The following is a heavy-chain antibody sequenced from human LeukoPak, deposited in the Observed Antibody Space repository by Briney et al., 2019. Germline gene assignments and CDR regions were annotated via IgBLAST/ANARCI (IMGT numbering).Heavy chain of an antibody. CDR3: ARDPYYYDSSGYYQNYYYYMDV. CDR2: INPNSGGT. D-gene: IGHD3-22*01. CDR1: GYTFTGYY. Sequence: GASVKVSCKASGYTFTGYYMHWVRQAPGQGLEWMGRINPNSGGTNYAQKFQGRVTMTRDTSNSTAYMELSRLRSDDTAVYYCARDPYYYDSSGYYQNYYYYMDVWGKGTTVTVSS. V-gene: IGHV1-2*06. J-gene: IGHJ6*03.